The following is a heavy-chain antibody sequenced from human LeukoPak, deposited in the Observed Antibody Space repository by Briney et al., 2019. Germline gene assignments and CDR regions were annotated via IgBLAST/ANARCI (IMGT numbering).Heavy chain of an antibody. V-gene: IGHV3-33*01. CDR2: IWYDGSNK. J-gene: IGHJ4*02. CDR3: ARASVAAAGTGDY. CDR1: GFTFSSYG. Sequence: GGSLRLSCAASGFTFSSYGMYWVRQAPGKGLEWVAVIWYDGSNKYYADSVKGRFTISRDNSKNTLYLQMNSLRAEDTAVYYCARASVAAAGTGDYWGQGTLVTVSS. D-gene: IGHD6-13*01.